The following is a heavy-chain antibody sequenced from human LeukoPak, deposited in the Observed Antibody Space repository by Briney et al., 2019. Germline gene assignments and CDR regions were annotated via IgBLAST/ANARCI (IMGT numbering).Heavy chain of an antibody. CDR1: GFTFSSYS. CDR2: ISSSSSYI. CDR3: ARVRNVDTAMVKGRNYFDY. Sequence: GGSLRLSCAASGFTFSSYSMNWVRQAPGKGLEWVSSISSSSSYIYYADSVKGRFTISRDNAKNSLYLQMNSLRAEDTAVYYCARVRNVDTAMVKGRNYFDYWGQGTLVTVSS. J-gene: IGHJ4*02. V-gene: IGHV3-21*01. D-gene: IGHD5-18*01.